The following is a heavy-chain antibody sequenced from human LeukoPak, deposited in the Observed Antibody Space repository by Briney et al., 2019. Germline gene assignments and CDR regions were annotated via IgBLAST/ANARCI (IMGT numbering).Heavy chain of an antibody. CDR3: AKKLLWFGEVIDY. CDR2: ISGSGGST. J-gene: IGHJ4*02. D-gene: IGHD3-10*01. V-gene: IGHV3-23*01. Sequence: GGSLRLSCAASGFTFSRYAMSWVRQAPGKGLEWVSAISGSGGSTYYADSVKGRFTISRDNSKNTLYLQMNSLRAEDTAVYYCAKKLLWFGEVIDYWGQGTLLTVSS. CDR1: GFTFSRYA.